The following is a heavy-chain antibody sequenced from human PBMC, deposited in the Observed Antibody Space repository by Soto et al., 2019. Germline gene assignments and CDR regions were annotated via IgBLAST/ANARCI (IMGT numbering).Heavy chain of an antibody. CDR3: AKDNGSGCDWLRVGDASDI. Sequence: QVQLVESGGGVVQPGRSLRLSCAASGFTFSSYGVHWVRQAPGKGLEWVAVISYDGSNKYYADSVKGRLTISRDNSKNTLYLQMNSLRGEDTAMYYCAKDNGSGCDWLRVGDASDIWGQGTMVTVSS. D-gene: IGHD5-12*01. CDR2: ISYDGSNK. CDR1: GFTFSSYG. J-gene: IGHJ3*02. V-gene: IGHV3-30*18.